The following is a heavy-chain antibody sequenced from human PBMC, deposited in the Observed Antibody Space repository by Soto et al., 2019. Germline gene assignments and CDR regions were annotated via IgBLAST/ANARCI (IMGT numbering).Heavy chain of an antibody. CDR1: GFAFSAYY. J-gene: IGHJ4*02. Sequence: QVHLVESGGGLVKPGGSLRLSCAASGFAFSAYYMSWIRQAPGKGLEWLSCISESGTTIYYADSVKGRFTISRDNAKNSLYLQMNSLRAEDTAVYYCTRSDYDTSGYTDYWGQGTLVTVSS. CDR3: TRSDYDTSGYTDY. D-gene: IGHD3-22*01. V-gene: IGHV3-11*01. CDR2: ISESGTTI.